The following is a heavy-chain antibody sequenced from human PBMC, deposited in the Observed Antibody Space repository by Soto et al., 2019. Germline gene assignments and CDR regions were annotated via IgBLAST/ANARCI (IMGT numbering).Heavy chain of an antibody. Sequence: QVQLQESGPGLVKPSQTLSLTCTVSGGSISSGGYYWSWIRQHPGKGLEWIGYIYSSGSTYYNPSLKRRVTISVDTSKNQFSLKLSSVTAADTAVYYCAREARYSSSRWFDPWGQGNLVTVSS. CDR3: AREARYSSSRWFDP. CDR1: GGSISSGGYY. CDR2: IYSSGST. D-gene: IGHD6-13*01. J-gene: IGHJ5*02. V-gene: IGHV4-31*03.